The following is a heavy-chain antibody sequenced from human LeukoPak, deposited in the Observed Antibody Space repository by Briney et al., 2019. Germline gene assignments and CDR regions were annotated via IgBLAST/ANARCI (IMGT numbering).Heavy chain of an antibody. J-gene: IGHJ4*02. CDR1: GFTFSSYS. CDR2: INSDGSST. D-gene: IGHD3-3*01. CDR3: ARATIFGVETFDY. V-gene: IGHV3-74*01. Sequence: PGGSLRLSCAASGFTFSSYSMNWVRQAPGKGLVWVSRINSDGSSTSYADSVKGRFTISRDNAKNTLYLQMNSLRAEDTAVYYCARATIFGVETFDYWGQGTLVTVSS.